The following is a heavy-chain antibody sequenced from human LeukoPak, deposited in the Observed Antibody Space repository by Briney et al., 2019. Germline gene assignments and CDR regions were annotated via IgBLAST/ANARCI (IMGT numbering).Heavy chain of an antibody. D-gene: IGHD2-2*02. CDR2: INSDGSST. CDR1: GFTFSSYW. CDR3: ARPRGYCRRTICYNDDAFDI. V-gene: IGHV3-74*01. J-gene: IGHJ3*02. Sequence: GGSLRLSCAASGFTFSSYWMHWVRQAPGKGLVWVSRINSDGSSTSYADSVKGRFTISRDNANNTLYLQMNSLRAEDTAVYYCARPRGYCRRTICYNDDAFDIWGQGTMVTVSS.